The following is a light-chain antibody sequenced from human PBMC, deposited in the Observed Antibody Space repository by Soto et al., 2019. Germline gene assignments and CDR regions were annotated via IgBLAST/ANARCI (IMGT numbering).Light chain of an antibody. J-gene: IGLJ3*02. CDR3: CSYTGTTSPWV. CDR2: EVN. V-gene: IGLV2-14*01. Sequence: QSALTQPASVSGSPGESIIISGTGSSSDIGAYDYVSWYQHHPGRAPKVIIFEVNDRASGVSHRFSGSKSGNTASLTISGLQAEDEADYYCCSYTGTTSPWVFGGGTQLTVL. CDR1: SSDIGAYDY.